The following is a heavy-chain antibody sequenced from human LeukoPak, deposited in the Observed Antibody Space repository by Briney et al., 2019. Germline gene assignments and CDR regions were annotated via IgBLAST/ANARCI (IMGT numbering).Heavy chain of an antibody. Sequence: PSQTLSLTCTVSGGSISSGNYFWSWIRQPAGKGLEWIGRIYTSGSTNYNPSLKSRVTISVDTSKNQFSLKLSPVTAADTAVYYCARSPLEYDFWSGRHYYFDYWGQGTLVTVS. J-gene: IGHJ4*02. V-gene: IGHV4-61*02. D-gene: IGHD3-3*01. CDR3: ARSPLEYDFWSGRHYYFDY. CDR1: GGSISSGNYF. CDR2: IYTSGST.